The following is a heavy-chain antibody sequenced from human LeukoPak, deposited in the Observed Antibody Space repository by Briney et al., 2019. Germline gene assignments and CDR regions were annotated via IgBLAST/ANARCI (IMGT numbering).Heavy chain of an antibody. CDR2: IIPIFGTA. CDR3: ASSIAAAGLDY. D-gene: IGHD6-13*01. CDR1: GGTFSSYA. V-gene: IGHV1-69*13. J-gene: IGHJ4*02. Sequence: SVRVSCKASGGTFSSYAISWVRQAPGQGLEWMGGIIPIFGTANYAQKFQGRVTITADESTSTAYMELSSLRSEDTAVYYCASSIAAAGLDYWGQGTLVTVSS.